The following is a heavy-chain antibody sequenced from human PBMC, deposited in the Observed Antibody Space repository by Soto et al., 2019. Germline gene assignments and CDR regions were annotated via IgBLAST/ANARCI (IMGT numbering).Heavy chain of an antibody. J-gene: IGHJ4*02. D-gene: IGHD3-10*01. V-gene: IGHV4-59*01. CDR2: IYYSGST. CDR3: AREADYYGSVSYYNPPGPFDF. CDR1: GGSISSYY. Sequence: SETLSLTCTVSGGSISSYYWSWIRQPPGKGLEWIGYIYYSGSTNYTPSLKMRVTISVDTSKNQFSLKLSSVPAPDTAVYYCAREADYYGSVSYYNPPGPFDFWGQGTLVTVSS.